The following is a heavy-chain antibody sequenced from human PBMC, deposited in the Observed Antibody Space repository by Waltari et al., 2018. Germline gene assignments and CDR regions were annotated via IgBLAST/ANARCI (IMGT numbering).Heavy chain of an antibody. V-gene: IGHV1-69*15. Sequence: QVQLVQSGAEVKKPGSSVKVSCKASGGPFRSSASSWVRQATGQGREWMGRIIPIFGTANYAQKFQGRVTITADESTSTAYMELSSLRSEDTAVYYCARGGDYYDSSGYYDYWGQGTLVTVSS. J-gene: IGHJ4*02. D-gene: IGHD3-22*01. CDR2: IIPIFGTA. CDR3: ARGGDYYDSSGYYDY. CDR1: GGPFRSSA.